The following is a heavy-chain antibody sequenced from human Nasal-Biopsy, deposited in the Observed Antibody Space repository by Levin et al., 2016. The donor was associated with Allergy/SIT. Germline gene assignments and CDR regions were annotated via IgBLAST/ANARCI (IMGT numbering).Heavy chain of an antibody. CDR1: GFAFRNYG. Sequence: GESLKISCVASGFAFRNYGMHWIRRAPGKGLEWVAVTSFDESDKYYADSVKGRFTISRDNSKNTLFLQMNSLRREDTAVYYCAKDYDSSGRGNWFDPWGQGTLVTVSS. D-gene: IGHD3-22*01. J-gene: IGHJ5*02. V-gene: IGHV3-30*18. CDR2: TSFDESDK. CDR3: AKDYDSSGRGNWFDP.